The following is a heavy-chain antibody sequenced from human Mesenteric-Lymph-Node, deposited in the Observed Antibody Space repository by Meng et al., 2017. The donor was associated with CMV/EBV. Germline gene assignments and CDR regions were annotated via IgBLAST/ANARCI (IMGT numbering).Heavy chain of an antibody. D-gene: IGHD2-2*01. Sequence: SACPFRRYGVSGLRQAPGQGLEWMGGIIPIFGTANYAQNFQGRVTITADRSTSTAYMELSSLRSEDTAVYYCARHCSSSSCYPNLDYWGQGTLVTVSS. V-gene: IGHV1-69*06. CDR2: IIPIFGTA. J-gene: IGHJ4*02. CDR3: ARHCSSSSCYPNLDY. CDR1: ACPFRRYG.